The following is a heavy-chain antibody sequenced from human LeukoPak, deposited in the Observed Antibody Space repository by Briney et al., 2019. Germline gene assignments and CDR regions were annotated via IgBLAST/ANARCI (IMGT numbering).Heavy chain of an antibody. D-gene: IGHD1-26*01. CDR1: GGSISSYY. CDR3: ARYYVGYGMDV. Sequence: SETLSLTCTVSGGSISSYYWTWIRQPPGRGLEWIGNIYNSGTTNYNPSLRSRVSLSVDTSKNQFSLNVTSVTAADTAMYFCARYYVGYGMDVRGQGTTVTVSS. CDR2: IYNSGTT. J-gene: IGHJ6*02. V-gene: IGHV4-59*08.